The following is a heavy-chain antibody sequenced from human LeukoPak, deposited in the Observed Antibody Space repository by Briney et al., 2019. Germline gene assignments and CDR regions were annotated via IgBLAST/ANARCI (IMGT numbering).Heavy chain of an antibody. CDR1: GFTFGSSL. CDR3: ARGGSGAYFDY. V-gene: IGHV3-74*01. D-gene: IGHD4-17*01. CDR2: TNSDGSTT. Sequence: GGSLRLSCAASGFTFGSSLMFWVRQAPGKGLVWVSRTNSDGSTTSYADSVKGRFTISRDNAKNTLYLQMNSPRAEDTAVYYCARGGSGAYFDYWGQGTLVTVSS. J-gene: IGHJ4*02.